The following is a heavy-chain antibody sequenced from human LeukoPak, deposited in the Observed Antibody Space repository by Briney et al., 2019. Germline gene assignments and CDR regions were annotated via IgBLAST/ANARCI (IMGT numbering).Heavy chain of an antibody. CDR2: FDPEDGET. J-gene: IGHJ6*04. CDR1: GYTLTELS. V-gene: IGHV1-24*01. CDR3: ATGYDILTGSRYGMDV. Sequence: ASVRVSFKVSGYTLTELSMHWVRQAPGKGVEWMGGFDPEDGETIYAQKFQGRVTMTEDTSTDTAYMELSSLRSEDTAVYYCATGYDILTGSRYGMDVWGKGTTVTVSS. D-gene: IGHD3-9*01.